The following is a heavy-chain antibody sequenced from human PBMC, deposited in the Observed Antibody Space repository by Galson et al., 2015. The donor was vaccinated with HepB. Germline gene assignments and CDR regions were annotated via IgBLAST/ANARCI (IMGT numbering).Heavy chain of an antibody. Sequence: SLRLSCAASGFTFSSYGMHWVRQAPGKGLEWVAVISYDGSNKYYADSVKGRFTISRDNSKNTLYLQMNSLRAEDTAVYYCAKGSGSDGMSFDYWGQGTLVTVSS. CDR3: AKGSGSDGMSFDY. V-gene: IGHV3-30*18. CDR2: ISYDGSNK. J-gene: IGHJ4*02. CDR1: GFTFSSYG. D-gene: IGHD3-10*01.